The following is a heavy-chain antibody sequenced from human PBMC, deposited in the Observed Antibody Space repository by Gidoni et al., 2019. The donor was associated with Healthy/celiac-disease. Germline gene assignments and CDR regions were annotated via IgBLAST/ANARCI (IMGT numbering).Heavy chain of an antibody. J-gene: IGHJ6*02. Sequence: STYYNPSLKSRVTISVDTSKNQFSLKLSSVTAADTAVYYCARHDGGVAARPQYYYYGMDVWGQGTTVTVSS. D-gene: IGHD6-6*01. CDR2: ST. CDR3: ARHDGGVAARPQYYYYGMDV. V-gene: IGHV4-39*01.